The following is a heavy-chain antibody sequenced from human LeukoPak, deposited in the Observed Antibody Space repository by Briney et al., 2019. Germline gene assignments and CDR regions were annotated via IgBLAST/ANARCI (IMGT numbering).Heavy chain of an antibody. V-gene: IGHV3-13*01. Sequence: GGSLRLSCAASGFTFSSYDIHWVRQATGKGLEWVSGIGTAGEIYYPGSAKGRFTISRENAKNSLYLQMNSLRAEDTAVYYCARAGAYDAFDIWGQGTMVTVSS. CDR1: GFTFSSYD. D-gene: IGHD6-19*01. CDR3: ARAGAYDAFDI. CDR2: IGTAGEI. J-gene: IGHJ3*02.